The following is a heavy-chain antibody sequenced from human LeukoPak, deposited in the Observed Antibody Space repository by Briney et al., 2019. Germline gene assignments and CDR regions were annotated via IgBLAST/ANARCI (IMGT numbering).Heavy chain of an antibody. V-gene: IGHV3-74*01. CDR1: GFTFYRYW. CDR3: ARDSMVGGALQD. Sequence: GGSLRLSCAASGFTFYRYWMHWVRQTPGKRRGWVSRINQDGRYITYADSVQGGFTISRDTAKNTLFLQMNSLRAEDTAVYYCARDSMVGGALQDWGQGALVTVSS. D-gene: IGHD2-8*01. CDR2: INQDGRYI. J-gene: IGHJ4*02.